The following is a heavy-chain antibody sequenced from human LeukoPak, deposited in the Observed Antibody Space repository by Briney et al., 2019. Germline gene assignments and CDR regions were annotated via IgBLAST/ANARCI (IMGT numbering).Heavy chain of an antibody. CDR1: GGSISSYY. D-gene: IGHD1-26*01. V-gene: IGHV4-59*01. Sequence: SETLSLTCTVSGGSISSYYWSWLRQPPGKGLEWIGYIYYSGSTNYNPSLKSRVTISVDTSKNQFSLKLSSVTAADTAVYYCARDRYGGFDYWGQGTLVTVSS. J-gene: IGHJ4*02. CDR3: ARDRYGGFDY. CDR2: IYYSGST.